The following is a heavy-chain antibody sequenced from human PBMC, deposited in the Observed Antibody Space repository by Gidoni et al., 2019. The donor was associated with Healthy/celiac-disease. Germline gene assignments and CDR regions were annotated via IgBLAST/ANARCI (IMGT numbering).Heavy chain of an antibody. CDR2: IYPGNSET. CDR3: ARRFAGNDY. D-gene: IGHD3-3*01. CDR1: GYSFTSYW. Sequence: EVQLVQSGAEVHTPGESLKISCKGSGYSFTSYWIGWGRQMPGKVLEWMWIIYPGNSETRYSPSIQGQVTISADKSISTAYLQWSSLKASDTAMYYCARRFAGNDYWGQGTLVTVSS. V-gene: IGHV5-51*03. J-gene: IGHJ4*02.